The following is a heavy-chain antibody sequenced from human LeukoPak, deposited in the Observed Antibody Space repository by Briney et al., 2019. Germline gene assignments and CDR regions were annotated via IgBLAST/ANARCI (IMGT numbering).Heavy chain of an antibody. CDR2: INHSGST. D-gene: IGHD3-22*01. CDR1: GGSFSGYY. CDR3: ARGFYYYDDY. V-gene: IGHV4-34*01. J-gene: IGHJ4*02. Sequence: SETLSLTCDVYGGSFSGYYWSWIRQPPGKGLEWIGEINHSGSTNYNPSLKSRVTISVDTSKNQFSLKLSSVTAADTAVYYCARGFYYYDDYWGQGSLVTVSS.